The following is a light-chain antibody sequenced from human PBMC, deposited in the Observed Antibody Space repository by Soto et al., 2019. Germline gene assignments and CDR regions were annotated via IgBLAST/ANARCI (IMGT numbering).Light chain of an antibody. J-gene: IGKJ2*01. CDR2: GAS. V-gene: IGKV3-20*01. CDR3: QQHGSSPRT. Sequence: EIVLTQSPGTLSLSPGERATLSCRAGQSVSSSFLAWYQQKPGQAPRLLIYGASSRATGIPDRFSGSGSGTDFTLIISRLEPEDFAVYYCQQHGSSPRTFGQGTKLEIK. CDR1: QSVSSSF.